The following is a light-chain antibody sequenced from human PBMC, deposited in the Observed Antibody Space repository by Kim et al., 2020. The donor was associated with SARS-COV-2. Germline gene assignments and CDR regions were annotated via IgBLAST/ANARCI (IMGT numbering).Light chain of an antibody. CDR3: QQYHSVPYT. Sequence: SAAVGDRVTITCQASQDIFNFLNWHQQKPGKAPKLLIYDASNLKTGVPSRFSGSGSGTHFNFTISSLQPEDIATYYCQQYHSVPYTFGQGTKLEI. V-gene: IGKV1-33*01. CDR1: QDIFNF. J-gene: IGKJ2*01. CDR2: DAS.